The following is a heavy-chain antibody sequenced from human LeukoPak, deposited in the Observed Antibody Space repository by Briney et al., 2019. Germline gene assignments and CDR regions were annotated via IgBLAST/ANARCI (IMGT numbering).Heavy chain of an antibody. Sequence: ASVRVSCKASGYTFTSYYMHWVRQAPGQGLEWMGIINPSGGSTSYAQKFQGRVTMTRDTSTSTVYMELSSLRSEDTAVYYCARDIFPTYYDFWSGYYYAFDIWGQGTMVTVSS. J-gene: IGHJ3*02. CDR2: INPSGGST. V-gene: IGHV1-46*01. D-gene: IGHD3-3*01. CDR3: ARDIFPTYYDFWSGYYYAFDI. CDR1: GYTFTSYY.